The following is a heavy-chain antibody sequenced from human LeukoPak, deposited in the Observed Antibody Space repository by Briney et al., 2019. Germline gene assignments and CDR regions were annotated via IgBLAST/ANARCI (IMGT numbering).Heavy chain of an antibody. Sequence: ASVKVSCKASGGTFSSYAISWVRQAPGQGLEWMGGIIPIFGTANYAQKFQGRVTITADESTSTAYMELSSLRSEDTAVYYCARDSGYSRSWYFYYYAMDVWGQGTTVIVSS. J-gene: IGHJ6*02. D-gene: IGHD6-13*01. CDR1: GGTFSSYA. CDR2: IIPIFGTA. CDR3: ARDSGYSRSWYFYYYAMDV. V-gene: IGHV1-69*13.